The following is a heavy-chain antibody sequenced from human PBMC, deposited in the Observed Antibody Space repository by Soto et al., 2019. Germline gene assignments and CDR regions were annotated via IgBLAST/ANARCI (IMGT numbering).Heavy chain of an antibody. J-gene: IGHJ4*02. CDR2: ISAYNGNT. Sequence: GASVKVSCKASGYTFTSYGISWVRQAPGQGLEWMGWISAYNGNTNYAQKLQGRVTMTTDTSTSTAYMELRSLRSDDTAVYYCARDYGASSIAARPILPDYWGQGTLVTVSS. CDR3: ARDYGASSIAARPILPDY. D-gene: IGHD6-6*01. CDR1: GYTFTSYG. V-gene: IGHV1-18*04.